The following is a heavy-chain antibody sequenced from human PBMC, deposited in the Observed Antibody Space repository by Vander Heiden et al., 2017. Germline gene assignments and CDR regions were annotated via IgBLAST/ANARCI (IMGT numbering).Heavy chain of an antibody. Sequence: EVQLVESGGGLVQPGRSLRLSCAASGFTFDDYAMHWVRQAPGKGLEWVSGISWNSGSIGYADSVKGRFTISRDNAKNSLYLQMNSLRAEDTALYYCAKVPEAYDFWSGYHSYFDYWGQGTLVTVSS. CDR3: AKVPEAYDFWSGYHSYFDY. D-gene: IGHD3-3*01. J-gene: IGHJ4*02. V-gene: IGHV3-9*01. CDR2: ISWNSGSI. CDR1: GFTFDDYA.